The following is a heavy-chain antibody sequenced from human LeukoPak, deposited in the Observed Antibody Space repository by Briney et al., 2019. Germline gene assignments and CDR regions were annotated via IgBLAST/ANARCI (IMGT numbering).Heavy chain of an antibody. Sequence: SETLSLTCTVSGGSISSGSYYWSWIRQPAGKGLEWIGRIYTSGSTNYNPSLKSRVTISVDTSKNQFSLKLSSVTAADTAVYYCARVRSITIFGVVIDWNWFDPWGQGTLVTVSS. D-gene: IGHD3-3*01. V-gene: IGHV4-61*02. CDR2: IYTSGST. CDR3: ARVRSITIFGVVIDWNWFDP. CDR1: GGSISSGSYY. J-gene: IGHJ5*02.